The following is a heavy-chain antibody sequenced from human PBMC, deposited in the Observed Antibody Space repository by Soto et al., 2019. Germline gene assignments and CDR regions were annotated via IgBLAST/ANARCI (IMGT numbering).Heavy chain of an antibody. CDR1: GDSISRGYY. J-gene: IGHJ1*01. CDR2: IYHIGTT. D-gene: IGHD3-3*01. Sequence: PSETLSLTCAVSGDSISRGYYWAWIRQPPGKGLEYIGSIYHIGTTYYNPSLMSRVTISVDTPKNQFSLNLRSVTAADSAVYYCERTDNVGYYQHFGQGTVVTVSS. V-gene: IGHV4-38-2*01. CDR3: ERTDNVGYYQH.